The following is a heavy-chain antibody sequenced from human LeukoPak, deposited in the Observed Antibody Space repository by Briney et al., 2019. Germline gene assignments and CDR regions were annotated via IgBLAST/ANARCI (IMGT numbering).Heavy chain of an antibody. CDR1: GFTFSSYS. CDR3: ARACFDSSSSGYYFDY. J-gene: IGHJ4*02. CDR2: IISSSSYI. Sequence: GGSLRLSCAASGFTFSSYSMNWVRQAPGKGLEWVGSIISSSSYIYYADSVKGRFTISRDNAKNSLYLQMNSLRAEDTAVYYCARACFDSSSSGYYFDYWGQGTLVTVSS. D-gene: IGHD6-6*01. V-gene: IGHV3-21*01.